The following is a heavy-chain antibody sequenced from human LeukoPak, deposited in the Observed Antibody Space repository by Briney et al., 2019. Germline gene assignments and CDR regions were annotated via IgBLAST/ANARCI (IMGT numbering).Heavy chain of an antibody. V-gene: IGHV4-59*01. D-gene: IGHD6-13*01. CDR1: GDSIISYY. CDR2: IYYSGST. J-gene: IGHJ6*04. CDR3: AREGIAAAGTDYYYGMDV. Sequence: SETLSLTCTVSGDSIISYYWSRIRQPPGKGLEWIGYIYYSGSTNYNPSLKSRVTISVDTSKNQFSLKLSSVTAADTAVYYCAREGIAAAGTDYYYGMDVWDKGTTVTVSS.